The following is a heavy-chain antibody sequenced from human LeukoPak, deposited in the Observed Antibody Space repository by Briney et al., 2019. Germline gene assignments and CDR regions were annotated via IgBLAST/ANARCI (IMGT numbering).Heavy chain of an antibody. CDR3: ARHIGTTQDGWFDP. Sequence: GGSLRLSCAASGFTFSSYSMNWVRQAPGKGGEWVASVSSSSSYIYYADSVKGRFTISRDNAKNSLYLQMNSLRAEDTAVYSCARHIGTTQDGWFDPWGQGTLVTVSS. V-gene: IGHV3-21*01. J-gene: IGHJ5*02. CDR1: GFTFSSYS. D-gene: IGHD1-7*01. CDR2: VSSSSSYI.